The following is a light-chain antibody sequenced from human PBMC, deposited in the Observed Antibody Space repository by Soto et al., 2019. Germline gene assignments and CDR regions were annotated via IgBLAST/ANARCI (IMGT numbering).Light chain of an antibody. CDR1: QSVYSN. J-gene: IGKJ4*01. CDR2: GTS. CDR3: QQYNNWPLT. V-gene: IGKV3-15*01. Sequence: EIVMTQSPATLSVSPGERATLSCRASQSVYSNLAWYQQKPGQAPRLLIHGTSTRATGTPARFSGSGSVTEFSLTISSLQSEDFAVYYCQQYNNWPLTFGGGTKVEIK.